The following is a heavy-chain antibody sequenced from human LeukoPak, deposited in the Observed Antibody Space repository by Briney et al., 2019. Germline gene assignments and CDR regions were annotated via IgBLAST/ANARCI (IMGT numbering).Heavy chain of an antibody. CDR1: GYTFTSYG. CDR3: ARGFYYYDSSGYGGGDY. Sequence: ASVKVSCKASGYTFTSYGISWVRQAPGQGLEWMGWISAYNGNTNYAQKLQGRVTMTTDTSTSTAYMELRSLRSDDTAVYYCARGFYYYDSSGYGGGDYWGQGTLVTVSS. D-gene: IGHD3-22*01. J-gene: IGHJ4*02. CDR2: ISAYNGNT. V-gene: IGHV1-18*01.